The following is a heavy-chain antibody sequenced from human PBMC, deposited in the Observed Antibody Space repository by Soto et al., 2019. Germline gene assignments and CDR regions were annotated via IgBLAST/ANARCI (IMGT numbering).Heavy chain of an antibody. V-gene: IGHV3-74*01. CDR3: TGGPRPRSVGTGAS. J-gene: IGHJ5*02. Sequence: GRPLPLAWGPVGPTFNSDGMEGVRPVTGRGREWVSRISNDGSRADYADSVKSRITISRDNAKNTLYLEMHVLRADDTAVYCCTGGPRPRSVGTGASWGQGTPVTVSS. CDR1: GPTFNSDG. D-gene: IGHD3-10*01. CDR2: ISNDGSRA.